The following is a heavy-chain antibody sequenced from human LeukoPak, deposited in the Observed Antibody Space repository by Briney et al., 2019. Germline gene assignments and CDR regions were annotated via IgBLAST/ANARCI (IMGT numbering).Heavy chain of an antibody. CDR1: GFTFRNYA. V-gene: IGHV3-23*01. J-gene: IGHJ4*02. CDR2: ISGSGGNT. CDR3: AKDVVDWIQFDH. Sequence: GGSLRLSCAASGFTFRNYAMSWVRQAPGKGLDWVSGISGSGGNTYYADSVKGRFTISRDNSKNTLYLQMNSLRAEDTAVYYCAKDVVDWIQFDHWSQGILVTVSS. D-gene: IGHD5-18*01.